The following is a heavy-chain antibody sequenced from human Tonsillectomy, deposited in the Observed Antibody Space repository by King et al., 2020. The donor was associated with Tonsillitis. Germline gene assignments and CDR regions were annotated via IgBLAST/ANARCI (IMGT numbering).Heavy chain of an antibody. V-gene: IGHV4-59*01. CDR2: IYYSGST. J-gene: IGHJ3*02. CDR3: ARDDSSGWSFGAFDI. D-gene: IGHD6-19*01. Sequence: QLQESGPGLVKPSETLSLSCTVSGGSISGYYWSWIRQPPGKALEWIGHIYYSGSTNYSPSLKSGVTISLETSKNQFSLKLNSVTAADTAVYYCARDDSSGWSFGAFDIWGQGTMVTVSS. CDR1: GGSISGYY.